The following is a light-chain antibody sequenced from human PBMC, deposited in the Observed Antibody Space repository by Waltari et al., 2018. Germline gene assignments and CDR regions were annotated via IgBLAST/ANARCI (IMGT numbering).Light chain of an antibody. Sequence: EIVLTQSPATLSLSPGERASLSGRASQSVSRDLAWYQQNPGQAPRVLIFDAFLRATGTPARFSGSGSGTDFTLTISSLQPEDFAVYYCQQRRDWPLTFGGGTKVEIK. CDR3: QQRRDWPLT. V-gene: IGKV3-11*01. J-gene: IGKJ4*01. CDR1: QSVSRD. CDR2: DAF.